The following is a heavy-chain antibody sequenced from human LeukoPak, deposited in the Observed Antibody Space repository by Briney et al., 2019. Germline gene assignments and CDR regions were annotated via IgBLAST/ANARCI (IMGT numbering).Heavy chain of an antibody. V-gene: IGHV1-2*02. J-gene: IGHJ4*02. CDR2: INPNSGGT. D-gene: IGHD6-13*01. CDR1: GYTXTGYY. Sequence: ASVKVSCKASGYTXTGYYMHWVRQAPGQGLEWMGWINPNSGGTNYAQKFQGRVTMTRDTSISTAYMELSRLRSDDTAVYYCARDVDSSWYTNPSDYWGQGTLVTVSS. CDR3: ARDVDSSWYTNPSDY.